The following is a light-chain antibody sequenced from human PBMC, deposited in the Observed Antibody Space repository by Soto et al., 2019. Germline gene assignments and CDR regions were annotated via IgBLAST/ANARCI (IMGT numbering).Light chain of an antibody. Sequence: EIVLTQSPATLSLSPGERATLSCRASQSVSSYLAWYQQKPGQAPRLLIYDASTRATGIPARSSGSGSGTDFTLTISSLEPEDFAVYYCQQRSNWPRTFGQGTKVEIK. CDR1: QSVSSY. V-gene: IGKV3-11*01. CDR3: QQRSNWPRT. J-gene: IGKJ1*01. CDR2: DAS.